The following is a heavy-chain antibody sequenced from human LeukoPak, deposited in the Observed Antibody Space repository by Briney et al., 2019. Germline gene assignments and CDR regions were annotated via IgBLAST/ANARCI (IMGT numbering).Heavy chain of an antibody. J-gene: IGHJ4*02. V-gene: IGHV3-7*03. CDR2: IKQDGSEK. CDR1: TFIFSSYW. CDR3: ARGPLTGSGYDWLFDY. D-gene: IGHD5-12*01. Sequence: GCLRLSCAASTFIFSSYWLSWVRQAPGKGLEWVAKIKQDGSEKYYVDSVKGRFTISRDNAKNSLYLQMNSLRAEDTAVYYCARGPLTGSGYDWLFDYWGQGTLVTVSS.